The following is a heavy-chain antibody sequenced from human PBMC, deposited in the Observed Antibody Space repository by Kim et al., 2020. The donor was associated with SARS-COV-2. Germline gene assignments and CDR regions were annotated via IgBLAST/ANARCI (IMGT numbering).Heavy chain of an antibody. CDR1: GFTFSNAW. CDR3: FTFGRYNPRLGDYGMDV. Sequence: GGSLRLSCAASGFTFSNAWMSWVRQAPGKGLEWVGRIKSKTDGGTTDYAAPVKGRFTISRDDSKNTLYLQMNSLKTEDTAVYYCFTFGRYNPRLGDYGMDVWGQGTTVTVSS. V-gene: IGHV3-15*01. CDR2: IKSKTDGGTT. D-gene: IGHD1-1*01. J-gene: IGHJ6*02.